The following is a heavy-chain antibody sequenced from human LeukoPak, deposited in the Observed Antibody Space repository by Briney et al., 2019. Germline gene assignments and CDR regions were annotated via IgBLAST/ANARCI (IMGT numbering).Heavy chain of an antibody. J-gene: IGHJ4*02. CDR3: ARTPYSSSTHYFDY. CDR2: INHSGST. D-gene: IGHD6-13*01. Sequence: SETLSLTCTVSGGSISSSSYYWGWIRQPPGKGLEWIGEINHSGSTNYNPSLKSRVTISVDTSKNQFSLKLSSVTAADTAVYYCARTPYSSSTHYFDYWGQGTLVTVSS. V-gene: IGHV4-39*07. CDR1: GGSISSSSYY.